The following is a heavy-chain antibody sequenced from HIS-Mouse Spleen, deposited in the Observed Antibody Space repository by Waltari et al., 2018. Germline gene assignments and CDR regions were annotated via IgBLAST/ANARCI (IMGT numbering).Heavy chain of an antibody. Sequence: VQLAESGVGVVQPGRSLRLARAASASTSRSYAIHWVRQAPGKGLEWVAVISDDGSNKYYADSVKGRFTISRDNSKNTLYLQMNSLRAEDTAVYYCARGGIAARPKAFDIWGQGTMVTVSS. CDR2: ISDDGSNK. CDR3: ARGGIAARPKAFDI. CDR1: ASTSRSYA. V-gene: IGHV3-30*04. D-gene: IGHD6-6*01. J-gene: IGHJ3*02.